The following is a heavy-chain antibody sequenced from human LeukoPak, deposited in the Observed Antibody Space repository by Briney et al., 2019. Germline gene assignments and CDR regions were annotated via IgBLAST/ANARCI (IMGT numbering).Heavy chain of an antibody. Sequence: GESLRLSCAASGFAFSNYWMNWARQAPGKGLEWVANIKQDGSETNYVDSVKGRFTISRDNAKNSLYLQMNSLRAKDTALYYCGSTNSFSYWGRGTLVTVSS. CDR2: IKQDGSET. V-gene: IGHV3-7*01. J-gene: IGHJ4*02. D-gene: IGHD2-15*01. CDR1: GFAFSNYW. CDR3: GSTNSFSY.